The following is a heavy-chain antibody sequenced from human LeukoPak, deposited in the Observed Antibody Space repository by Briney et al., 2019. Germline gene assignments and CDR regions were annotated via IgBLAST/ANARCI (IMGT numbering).Heavy chain of an antibody. D-gene: IGHD3-10*01. CDR2: INPNSGGT. V-gene: IGHV1-2*02. CDR3: ARDRTREAYYGSGSYWP. Sequence: ASVKVSCKASGYTFTGYYMHWVRQAPGQGLEWMGWINPNSGGTNYAQKFQGRVTMIRDTSISTAYMELSRLRSDDTAVYYCARDRTREAYYGSGSYWPWGQGTLVTVSS. CDR1: GYTFTGYY. J-gene: IGHJ4*02.